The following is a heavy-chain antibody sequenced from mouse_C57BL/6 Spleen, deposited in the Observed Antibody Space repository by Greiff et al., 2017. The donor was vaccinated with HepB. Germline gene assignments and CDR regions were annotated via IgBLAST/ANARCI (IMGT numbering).Heavy chain of an antibody. CDR2: IYPGDGDT. Sequence: VQLQQSGPELVKPGASVKISCKASGYAFSSSWMNWVKQRPGKGLEWIGRIYPGDGDTNYNGKFKGKATLTADKSSSTAYMQLSSLTSEDSAVYFCARNDYERAMDYWGQGTSVTVSS. CDR3: ARNDYERAMDY. CDR1: GYAFSSSW. D-gene: IGHD2-4*01. J-gene: IGHJ4*01. V-gene: IGHV1-82*01.